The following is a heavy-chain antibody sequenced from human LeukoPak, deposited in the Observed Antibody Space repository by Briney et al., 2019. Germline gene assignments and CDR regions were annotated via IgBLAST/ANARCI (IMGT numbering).Heavy chain of an antibody. Sequence: GSLRLSCTASGFTFSTYERNWVRQAPGKGLEWISYISGSGSSIFYADSLQGRFTVSRDNAKNSVYLHMNSLRAEDTAVYYCAREGGLGYDDAFDTWGHG. V-gene: IGHV3-48*03. CDR3: AREGGLGYDDAFDT. CDR2: ISGSGSSI. CDR1: GFTFSTYE. J-gene: IGHJ3*02. D-gene: IGHD3-16*01.